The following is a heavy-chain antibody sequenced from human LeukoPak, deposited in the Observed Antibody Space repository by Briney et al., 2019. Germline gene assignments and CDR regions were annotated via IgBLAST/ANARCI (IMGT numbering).Heavy chain of an antibody. V-gene: IGHV4-39*01. D-gene: IGHD3-22*01. CDR3: ARLGTMIVVDNWFDP. CDR1: GGSISSSSYY. Sequence: SETLSLTCTVSGGSISSSSYYWGWIRQPPGKGLEWIGSIYYSGSTYYNPSLKSRVTISVDTSKNQFSPKLSSVTAADTAVYYCARLGTMIVVDNWFDPWGQGTLVTVSS. CDR2: IYYSGST. J-gene: IGHJ5*02.